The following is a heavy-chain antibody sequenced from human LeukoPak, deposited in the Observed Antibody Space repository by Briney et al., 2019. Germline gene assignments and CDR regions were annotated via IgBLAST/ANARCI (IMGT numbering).Heavy chain of an antibody. D-gene: IGHD4/OR15-4a*01. CDR3: ARLTGYYYMDA. J-gene: IGHJ6*03. V-gene: IGHV3-53*01. CDR1: GFAVRSYY. CDR2: IYSGGTT. Sequence: PGGSLRLSCAASGFAVRSYYMSWVRQAPGKGLEWVSVIYSGGTTYYADSVKGRFTISRDDSKNMVFFRMNSLRAEDTAVYYCARLTGYYYMDAWGKGTTVTVSS.